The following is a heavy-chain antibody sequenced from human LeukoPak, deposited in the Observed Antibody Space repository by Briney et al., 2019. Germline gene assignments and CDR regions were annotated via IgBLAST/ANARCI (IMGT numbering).Heavy chain of an antibody. Sequence: GGSLRLSCAASGFTLTTSEMDWVRQAPGKGLEWVAYINSDNSVLYGDSVKGRFTISSDKATNSLYLQMNSLRAEDTAVYYCAREVLTQAIYSGYNAFEIWGQGTTVTVSS. V-gene: IGHV3-48*03. D-gene: IGHD5-12*01. CDR3: AREVLTQAIYSGYNAFEI. CDR2: INSDNSV. J-gene: IGHJ3*02. CDR1: GFTLTTSE.